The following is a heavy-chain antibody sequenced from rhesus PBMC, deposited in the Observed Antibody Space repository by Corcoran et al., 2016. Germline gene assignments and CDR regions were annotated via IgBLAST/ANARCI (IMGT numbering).Heavy chain of an antibody. D-gene: IGHD6-25*01. Sequence: QVKLQQWGEGLVKPSETLSLTCAVYGGSISGYYYWSCLRQAPGKGLEWIGNIDGNSAITNYNPSLKNRVTMSKDTSKNQFSLKLSSVTAADTAVYYCARDGVAAAAFDYWGQGVLVTVSS. V-gene: IGHV4-73*01. CDR2: IDGNSAIT. J-gene: IGHJ4*01. CDR1: GGSISGYYY. CDR3: ARDGVAAAAFDY.